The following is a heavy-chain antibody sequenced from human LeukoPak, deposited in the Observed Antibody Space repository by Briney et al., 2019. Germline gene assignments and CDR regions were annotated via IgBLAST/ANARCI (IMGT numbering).Heavy chain of an antibody. V-gene: IGHV4-61*02. Sequence: SETLSLTCTVSGGSISSGRYYWTWIRQPAGKGLEWIGRIYTSGSTNYNPSLKSRVTISVDTSKNQFSLKLSSVTAADTAVYYCAREKIAAAGTFDYWGQGTLVTVSS. D-gene: IGHD6-13*01. CDR1: GGSISSGRYY. J-gene: IGHJ4*02. CDR2: IYTSGST. CDR3: AREKIAAAGTFDY.